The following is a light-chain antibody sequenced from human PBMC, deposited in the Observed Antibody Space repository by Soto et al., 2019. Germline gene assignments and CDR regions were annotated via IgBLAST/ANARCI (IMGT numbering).Light chain of an antibody. Sequence: QSALTQPPSASGSPGQSVTISCTGTSSDVRHYNYVSWYQQHPGKAPKIIIYEVNKRPSGVPDRFSGSKSGNPASLTVSGLKAEDEAVYYCSSYAGRKNVFGGGTKVTVL. V-gene: IGLV2-8*01. CDR1: SSDVRHYNY. CDR2: EVN. J-gene: IGLJ2*01. CDR3: SSYAGRKNV.